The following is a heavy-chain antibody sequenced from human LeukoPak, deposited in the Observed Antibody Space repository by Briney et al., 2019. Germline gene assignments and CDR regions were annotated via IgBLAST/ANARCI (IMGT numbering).Heavy chain of an antibody. V-gene: IGHV1-2*06. Sequence: ASVKVSCKASGYTLTGYYMHWVRQAPGQGLEWMGRINPNSGDTNYAQKFQGRVTMTRDTSISTAYMELSRLRSDDTAVYYCAREGTVTIDYYYDYYMVVWGKGTTVTVSS. CDR1: GYTLTGYY. CDR3: AREGTVTIDYYYDYYMVV. J-gene: IGHJ6*03. D-gene: IGHD4-17*01. CDR2: INPNSGDT.